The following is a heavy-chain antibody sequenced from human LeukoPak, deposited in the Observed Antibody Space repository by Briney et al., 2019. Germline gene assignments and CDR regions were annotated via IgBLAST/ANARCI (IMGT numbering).Heavy chain of an antibody. CDR2: INPRGGST. Sequence: ASVKVSCKASGYTFTSYYMHWVRQAPGQGLEWMGIINPRGGSTSYAQKFQGRVTMTRDTSTSTVYMELSSLRSEDTAVYYCARQIRYSSSWRDAFDIWGQGTMVTVSS. J-gene: IGHJ3*02. CDR1: GYTFTSYY. V-gene: IGHV1-46*01. CDR3: ARQIRYSSSWRDAFDI. D-gene: IGHD6-13*01.